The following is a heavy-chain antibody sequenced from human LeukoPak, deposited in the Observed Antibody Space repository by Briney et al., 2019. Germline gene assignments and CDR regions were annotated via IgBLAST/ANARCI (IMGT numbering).Heavy chain of an antibody. CDR1: RFTLINYG. J-gene: IGHJ4*02. D-gene: IGHD4-17*01. CDR2: ISYAATNK. Sequence: PGGALRLSRAASRFTLINYGTHWVCQGPGKGLERGAVISYAATNKYNAHSVKGGLTISRDKSKNTLYLQMNRLKTDDTAVYYCANYGDYQYFDYWGQGTPVTVSS. CDR3: ANYGDYQYFDY. V-gene: IGHV3-30*18.